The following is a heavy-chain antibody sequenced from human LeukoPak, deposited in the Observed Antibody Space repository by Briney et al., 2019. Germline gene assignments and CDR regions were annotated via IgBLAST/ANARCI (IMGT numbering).Heavy chain of an antibody. D-gene: IGHD4-17*01. J-gene: IGHJ6*02. CDR1: GYTFTSYY. Sequence: ASVKVSCKASGYTFTSYYMHWVRQAPGQGLEWMGIINPSGGSTSYAQKFQGRVTMTRDTSTSTVYMELSSLRSEDTAVYYCARDPACMDDYGDHLSPYYYYYYGMDVWGQGTTVTVSS. V-gene: IGHV1-46*01. CDR3: ARDPACMDDYGDHLSPYYYYYYGMDV. CDR2: INPSGGST.